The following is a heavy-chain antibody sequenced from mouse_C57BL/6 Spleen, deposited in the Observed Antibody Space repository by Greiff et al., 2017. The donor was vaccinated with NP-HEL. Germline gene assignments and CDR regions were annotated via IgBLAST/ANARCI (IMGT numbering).Heavy chain of an antibody. Sequence: VQLQQPGAELVKPGASVKMSCKASGYTFTSYWITWVKQRPGQGLEWIGDIYPGSGSTNYNEKFKSKATLTVDTSSSTAYMQLSSLTSEDSAVYYCARGATVVEDWFAYWGQGTLVTVSA. CDR3: ARGATVVEDWFAY. V-gene: IGHV1-55*01. CDR2: IYPGSGST. D-gene: IGHD1-1*01. CDR1: GYTFTSYW. J-gene: IGHJ3*01.